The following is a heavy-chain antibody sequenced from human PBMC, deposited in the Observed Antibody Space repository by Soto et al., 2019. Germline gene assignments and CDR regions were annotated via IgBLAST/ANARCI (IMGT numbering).Heavy chain of an antibody. CDR3: ARDPNGDYLGAFDF. CDR1: GFTLSSFF. Sequence: EAQLLEPGGGLVQPGGSLRLSCAASGFTLSSFFMSSVRQAPGKGLDWVSGIGANGGGTYYADSVKGRFIISRDNSKNTLYLQMNSLRAEDTAVYYCARDPNGDYLGAFDFWGQKTMVTVSS. CDR2: IGANGGGT. J-gene: IGHJ3*01. V-gene: IGHV3-23*01. D-gene: IGHD4-17*01.